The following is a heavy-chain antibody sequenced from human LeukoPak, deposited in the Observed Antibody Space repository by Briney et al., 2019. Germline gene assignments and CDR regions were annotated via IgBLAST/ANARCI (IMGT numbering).Heavy chain of an antibody. V-gene: IGHV4-39*01. CDR2: IYYSGST. D-gene: IGHD3-10*01. CDR3: ARRDFYGSGSFED. CDR1: GGSISSSSYY. Sequence: ETSETLSLTCTVSGGSISSSSYYWGWVRQPPGKGLEWIGSIYYSGSTYYNPSLKSRVTISVDASKNQFSLKLSSVTAADTAVYYCARRDFYGSGSFEDWGQGTLVTASS. J-gene: IGHJ4*02.